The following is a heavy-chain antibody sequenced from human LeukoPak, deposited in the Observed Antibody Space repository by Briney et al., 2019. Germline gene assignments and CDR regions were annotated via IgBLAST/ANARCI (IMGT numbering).Heavy chain of an antibody. V-gene: IGHV3-7*01. CDR2: IKQDGSEK. CDR1: GFTFSSYW. J-gene: IGHJ4*02. D-gene: IGHD2-21*01. Sequence: PGGSLRLSCAASGFTFSSYWMSWVRQAPGKGLEWVANIKQDGSEKYYVDSVKGRFIVSRDNAKSSLYLQLNSLRVDDTAVYYCTRDYSNARDYWGQGTLVTVSS. CDR3: TRDYSNARDY.